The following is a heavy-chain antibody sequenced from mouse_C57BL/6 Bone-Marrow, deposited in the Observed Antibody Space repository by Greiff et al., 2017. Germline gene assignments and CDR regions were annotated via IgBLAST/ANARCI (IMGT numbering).Heavy chain of an antibody. CDR1: GYTFTDYE. D-gene: IGHD1-1*01. CDR2: IDPETGGT. Sequence: QVQLKESGAELVRPGASVTLSCKASGYTFTDYEMHWVKQTPVHGLEWIGAIDPETGGTAYNQKFKGKAILTADKSSSTAYMELRSLTSEDSAVYYCYYGSSYFDYWGQGTTLTVSS. J-gene: IGHJ2*01. V-gene: IGHV1-15*01. CDR3: YYGSSYFDY.